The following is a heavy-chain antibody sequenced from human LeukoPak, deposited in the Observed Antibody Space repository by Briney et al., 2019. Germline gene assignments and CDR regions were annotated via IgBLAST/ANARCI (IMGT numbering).Heavy chain of an antibody. V-gene: IGHV3-23*01. Sequence: GGSLRLSCAASGFTFSSYAMSWVRQAPGKGLEWVSAISGSGGSTYYADSVKGRFTISRDNSKNTLYLQMNSLRAEDTAVYYCAKLSEPRIAAGGIWFDPWGQGTLVTVSS. CDR3: AKLSEPRIAAGGIWFDP. J-gene: IGHJ5*02. D-gene: IGHD6-13*01. CDR2: ISGSGGST. CDR1: GFTFSSYA.